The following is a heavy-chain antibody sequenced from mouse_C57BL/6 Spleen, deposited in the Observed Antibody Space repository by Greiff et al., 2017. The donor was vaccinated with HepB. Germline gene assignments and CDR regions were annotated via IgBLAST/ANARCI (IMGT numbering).Heavy chain of an antibody. CDR2: ISSGGSYT. Sequence: EVHLVESGGDLVKPGGSLKLSCAASGFTFSSYGMSWVRQTPDKRLEWVATISSGGSYTYYPDSVKGRFTISRDNAKNTLYLQMSSLKSEDTAMYYCARPLSITTVVAPYAMDYWGQGTSVTVSS. D-gene: IGHD1-1*01. CDR1: GFTFSSYG. V-gene: IGHV5-6*01. J-gene: IGHJ4*01. CDR3: ARPLSITTVVAPYAMDY.